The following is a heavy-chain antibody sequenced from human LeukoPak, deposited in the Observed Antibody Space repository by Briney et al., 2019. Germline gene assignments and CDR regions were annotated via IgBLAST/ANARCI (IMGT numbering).Heavy chain of an antibody. CDR2: INPNSGGT. D-gene: IGHD5-18*01. J-gene: IGHJ4*02. Sequence: ASVKVSCKASGYTFTGYYMHWERQAPGQGLEWMGWINPNSGGTNYAQKFQGRVTMTRDTSISTAYMELSRLRSDDTAVYYCARERDTAMVMHFDYWGQGTLVTVSS. CDR3: ARERDTAMVMHFDY. V-gene: IGHV1-2*02. CDR1: GYTFTGYY.